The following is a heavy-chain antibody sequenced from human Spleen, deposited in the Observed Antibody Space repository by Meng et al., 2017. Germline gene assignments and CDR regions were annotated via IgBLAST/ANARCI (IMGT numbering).Heavy chain of an antibody. CDR3: ARGTPNYDSSGYYYVYFDY. CDR1: GESFTEYY. CDR2: IHHSGHT. D-gene: IGHD3-22*01. Sequence: SETLSLTCAVNGESFTEYYWSWIRQPPGKGLEWIGEIHHSGHTNYNPSLKSRVTILVDTSKNQFSLKLSSVTAADTAVYYCARGTPNYDSSGYYYVYFDYWGQGTLVTVSS. V-gene: IGHV4-34*01. J-gene: IGHJ4*02.